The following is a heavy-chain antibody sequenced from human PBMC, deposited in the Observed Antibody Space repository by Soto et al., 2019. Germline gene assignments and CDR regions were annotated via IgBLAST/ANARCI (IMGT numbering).Heavy chain of an antibody. CDR1: GFSFGAYA. D-gene: IGHD2-15*01. J-gene: IGHJ4*02. Sequence: GGSLRLSCVASGFSFGAYAMSWVRQSPGKGFEWVSTISGGGRITNYADSVKGRFTTSKDTSTNTLYLHMNSLTADDTAVYYCVTGRIELWLIDYWGQGTPVTVSS. CDR3: VTGRIELWLIDY. V-gene: IGHV3-23*01. CDR2: ISGGGRIT.